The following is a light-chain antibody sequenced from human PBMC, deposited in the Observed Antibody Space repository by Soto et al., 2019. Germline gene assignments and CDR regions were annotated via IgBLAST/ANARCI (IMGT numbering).Light chain of an antibody. CDR1: QDISSY. CDR3: QQYYNYPWA. Sequence: AIRMTQSPSSFSASTGDRVTITCRASQDISSYLAWYQLKPGKAPNLLIYAASTLQSGVPSRFIGSCSRTDFTLTISCLQSEDFATYYCQQYYNYPWAFGQGTKEEIK. V-gene: IGKV1-8*01. CDR2: AAS. J-gene: IGKJ1*01.